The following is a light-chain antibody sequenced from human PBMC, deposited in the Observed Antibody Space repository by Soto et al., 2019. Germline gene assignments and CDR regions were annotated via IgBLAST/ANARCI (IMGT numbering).Light chain of an antibody. V-gene: IGKV1-39*01. CDR1: QSISSW. J-gene: IGKJ5*01. CDR3: QQSYSTPIS. Sequence: DIQMTQCPSTLSASVGDRVTITCRASQSISSWLAWYQQKPGKAPNILMYTASNLQSGVPSRFSGSGSGTDFTLTISSLQPEDFATYYCQQSYSTPISLGQGTRLEIK. CDR2: TAS.